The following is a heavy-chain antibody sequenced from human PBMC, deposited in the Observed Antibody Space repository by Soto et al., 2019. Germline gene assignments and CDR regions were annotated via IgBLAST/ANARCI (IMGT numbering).Heavy chain of an antibody. CDR2: INAGNGNT. J-gene: IGHJ4*02. CDR1: GYTFTSYA. CDR3: ARDLGGWPDY. D-gene: IGHD2-15*01. V-gene: IGHV1-3*01. Sequence: EASVTVSCTASGYTFTSYAMHWVRQAPGQRLEWMGWINAGNGNTKYSQKFQGRVTITRDTSASTAYMELSSLRPEDTAVYYCARDLGGWPDYWGQGTQVTVSS.